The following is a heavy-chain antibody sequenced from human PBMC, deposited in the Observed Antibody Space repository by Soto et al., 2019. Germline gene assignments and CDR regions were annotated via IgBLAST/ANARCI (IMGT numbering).Heavy chain of an antibody. CDR2: INPNSGGT. CDR3: AREMAVAGSSNYYGMDV. V-gene: IGHV1-2*04. J-gene: IGHJ6*02. CDR1: GYTFTGYY. Sequence: ASVKVSCKASGYTFTGYYMHWVRQAPGQGLEWMGWINPNSGGTNYAQKFQGWVTMTRDTSISTAYMELSRLRSDDTAVYYCAREMAVAGSSNYYGMDVWGQGTTVTVSS. D-gene: IGHD6-19*01.